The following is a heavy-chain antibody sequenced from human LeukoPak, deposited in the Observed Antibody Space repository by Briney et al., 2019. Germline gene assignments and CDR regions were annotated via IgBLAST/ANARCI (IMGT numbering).Heavy chain of an antibody. CDR3: ARARGGYLQPTNWFDP. V-gene: IGHV1-8*01. CDR1: GYTFTSYD. Sequence: GASVKVSCKASGYTFTSYDINWVRQATGQGLEWMGWMNPNSGNTGYAQKFQGRVTMTRNTSISTAYMELSSLRSEDTAVYYCARARGGYLQPTNWFDPWGQGTLVTVSS. J-gene: IGHJ5*02. D-gene: IGHD1-26*01. CDR2: MNPNSGNT.